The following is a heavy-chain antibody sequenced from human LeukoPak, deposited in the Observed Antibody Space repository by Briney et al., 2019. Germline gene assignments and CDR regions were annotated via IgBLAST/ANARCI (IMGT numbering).Heavy chain of an antibody. CDR2: ISGSDNSI. CDR3: ARARNGYNDY. V-gene: IGHV3-11*01. CDR1: GFTFSDYY. J-gene: IGHJ4*02. Sequence: GGSLRLSCAASGFTFSDYYMSWIRQAPGKGLEWISYISGSDNSIYYADSMKGRFTISRDNAKNSLYPQMSSLRDEDTAVYYCARARNGYNDYWGQGTLVTVSS. D-gene: IGHD5-24*01.